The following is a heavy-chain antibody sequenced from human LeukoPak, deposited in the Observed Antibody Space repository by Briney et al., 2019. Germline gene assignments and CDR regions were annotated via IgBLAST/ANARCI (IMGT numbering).Heavy chain of an antibody. D-gene: IGHD3-3*01. J-gene: IGHJ4*02. V-gene: IGHV3-21*01. CDR1: GFTFSSYS. CDR2: ISSSSSYI. CDR3: ARDLYYDFWSGYYSPFDY. Sequence: GGSLRLSCAASGFTFSSYSMNWVRQAPGKGLEWVSSISSSSSYIYYADSVKGRFNISRDNAKNSLYLQMNSLRAEDTAVYYCARDLYYDFWSGYYSPFDYWGQGTLVTVSS.